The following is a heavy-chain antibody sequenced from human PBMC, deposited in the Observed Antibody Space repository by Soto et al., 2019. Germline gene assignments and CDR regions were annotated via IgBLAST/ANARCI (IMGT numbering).Heavy chain of an antibody. J-gene: IGHJ6*03. CDR1: GGTFSSYA. CDR3: ARVRVVPAYYYYYMDV. D-gene: IGHD2-2*01. Sequence: SVKVSCKASGGTFSSYAISWVRQAPGQGLEWMGRIIPILGIANYAQKFQGRVTITADKSTSTAYMELSSLRSEDTAVYYCARVRVVPAYYYYYMDVWGKGTTVTVSS. CDR2: IIPILGIA. V-gene: IGHV1-69*04.